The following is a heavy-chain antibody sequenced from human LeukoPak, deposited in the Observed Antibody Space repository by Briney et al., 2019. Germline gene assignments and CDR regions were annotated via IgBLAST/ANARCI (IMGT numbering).Heavy chain of an antibody. Sequence: PSETLSLTCPVSGGSISSSSYYWGWLRQPPGKGLEWFGSIYYRGSIYYNQSLKSRVTISVDTAKNQFYLKLSSVTAADTAVYYCASSTSGSYYRGGYYFDYWGQGTLVTVSS. CDR1: GGSISSSSYY. V-gene: IGHV4-39*01. J-gene: IGHJ4*02. CDR3: ASSTSGSYYRGGYYFDY. CDR2: IYYRGSI. D-gene: IGHD1-26*01.